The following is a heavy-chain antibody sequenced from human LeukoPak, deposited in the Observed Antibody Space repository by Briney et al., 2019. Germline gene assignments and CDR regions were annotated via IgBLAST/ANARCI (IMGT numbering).Heavy chain of an antibody. CDR2: FDPEDGET. V-gene: IGHV1-24*01. Sequence: ASVKVSCKVSGYTLTELSMHWVRQAPGKGLEWMGGFDPEDGETIYAQKFQGRVTMTEDTSTDTAYMELSSLRSEDTAVYYCATAPRLLWFGEYPLYYWGQGTLVNVSS. CDR3: ATAPRLLWFGEYPLYY. D-gene: IGHD3-10*01. J-gene: IGHJ4*02. CDR1: GYTLTELS.